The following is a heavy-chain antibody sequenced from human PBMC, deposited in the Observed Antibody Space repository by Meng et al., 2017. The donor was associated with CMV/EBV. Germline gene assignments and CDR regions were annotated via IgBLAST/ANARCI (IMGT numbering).Heavy chain of an antibody. CDR1: GFTFSDYY. V-gene: IGHV3-11*04. D-gene: IGHD6-19*01. CDR2: INSSGSTI. J-gene: IGHJ5*02. CDR3: ARDIGLRQQWQSNYCFDP. Sequence: GESLKISCAASGFTFSDYYMSWIRQAPGKGLEWVSYINSSGSTIYYADSVKGRFTISRDNAKNSLYLQMHSLRAEDTAVYYCARDIGLRQQWQSNYCFDPWGQGTLVTVSS.